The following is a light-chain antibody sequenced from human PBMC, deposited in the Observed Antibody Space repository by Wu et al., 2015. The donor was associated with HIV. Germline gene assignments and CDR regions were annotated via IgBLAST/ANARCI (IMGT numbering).Light chain of an antibody. CDR1: QSISDW. CDR3: QQYERYPT. J-gene: IGKJ1*01. CDR2: KTS. Sequence: DIQMTQSPSTLSASVGDRVTITCRASQSISDWLAWYQQKLGKAPKLMIYKTSNLEGGVPSRFSGSGSGTEFTLTISSLQPDDFATYFCQQYERYPTFGQGTKVELK. V-gene: IGKV1-5*03.